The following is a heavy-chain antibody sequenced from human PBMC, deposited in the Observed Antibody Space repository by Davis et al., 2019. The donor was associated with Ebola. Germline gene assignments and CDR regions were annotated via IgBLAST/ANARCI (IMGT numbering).Heavy chain of an antibody. V-gene: IGHV4-61*01. CDR1: GGSVSSGSYY. CDR3: ARHKLLLGGFDY. CDR2: IYYSGST. D-gene: IGHD2-21*02. Sequence: PSETLSLTCTVSGGSVSSGSYYWSWIRQPPGKGLEWIGYIYYSGSTYYNPSLKSRVTISVDTSKNQFSLKLSSVTAADTAVYYCARHKLLLGGFDYWGQGTLVTVSS. J-gene: IGHJ4*02.